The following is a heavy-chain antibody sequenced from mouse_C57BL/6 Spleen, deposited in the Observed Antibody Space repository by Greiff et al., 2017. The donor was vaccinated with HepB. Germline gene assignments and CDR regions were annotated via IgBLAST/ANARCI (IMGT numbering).Heavy chain of an antibody. D-gene: IGHD1-1*01. V-gene: IGHV1-50*01. Sequence: QVQLQQSGAELVKPGASVKLSCKASGYTFTSYWMQWVKQRPGQGLEWIGEIDPSDSYTNYNQKFKGKATLTVDTSSSTAYMQLSSLASEDSAVYYCARMYYGSSRFDYWGEGTTLTVSS. CDR3: ARMYYGSSRFDY. CDR2: IDPSDSYT. CDR1: GYTFTSYW. J-gene: IGHJ2*01.